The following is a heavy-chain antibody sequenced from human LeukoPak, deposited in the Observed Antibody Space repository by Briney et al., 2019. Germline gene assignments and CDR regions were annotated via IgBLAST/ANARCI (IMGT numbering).Heavy chain of an antibody. D-gene: IGHD3-10*01. CDR1: GGSSSSSSYY. CDR3: ARDRSEGSGSPIDY. V-gene: IGHV4-39*07. J-gene: IGHJ4*02. CDR2: IYYSGST. Sequence: SSETLSLTCTVSGGSSSSSSYYWGWIRQPPGKGLEWIGSIYYSGSTYYNPSLKSRVTISVDTSKNQFSLKLSSVTAADTAVYYCARDRSEGSGSPIDYWGQGTLVTVSS.